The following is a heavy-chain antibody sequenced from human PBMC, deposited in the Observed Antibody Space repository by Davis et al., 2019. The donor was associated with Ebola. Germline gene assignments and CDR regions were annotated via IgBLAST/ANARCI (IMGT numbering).Heavy chain of an antibody. D-gene: IGHD6-19*01. Sequence: HSQTLSLTCAISGDSVSSAGWNWIRQSPSRGLEWLGRTYYYTSKWHNDYAVSVKSRINIKPDTSKNQFSLHLNSVTPDDTAVYYCARGWLRTSFDYWGQGTLVTVSS. CDR2: TYYYTSKWHN. CDR3: ARGWLRTSFDY. CDR1: GDSVSSAG. V-gene: IGHV6-1*01. J-gene: IGHJ4*02.